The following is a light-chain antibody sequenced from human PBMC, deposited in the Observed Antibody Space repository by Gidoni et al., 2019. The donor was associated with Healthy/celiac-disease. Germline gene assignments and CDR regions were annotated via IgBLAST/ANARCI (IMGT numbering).Light chain of an antibody. CDR3: QQRYSTPTLT. CDR1: QSISSY. V-gene: IGKV1-39*01. Sequence: DIEMTQSAASLSESVGDRVTITGRASQSISSYLNWYQQNPGKAPKLLTYAAPSLQRWVPSRFSGRGSGTDFTLTISSLQPESFSTSFVQQRYSTPTLTFGHWTKVDI. J-gene: IGKJ1*01. CDR2: AAP.